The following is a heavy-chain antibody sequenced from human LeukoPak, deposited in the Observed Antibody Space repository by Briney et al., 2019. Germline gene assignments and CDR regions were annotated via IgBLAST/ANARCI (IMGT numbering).Heavy chain of an antibody. Sequence: PSETLSLTCTVSGGSISTYYWSWIRQPPGKGLEWIGYIYYSGSTNYNPSLKSRVIISVDTSKNQFSLKLGSVTAADTAVYYCARHEDTAMVVAPFDYWGQGTLVTVSS. V-gene: IGHV4-59*01. J-gene: IGHJ4*02. CDR1: GGSISTYY. D-gene: IGHD5-18*01. CDR2: IYYSGST. CDR3: ARHEDTAMVVAPFDY.